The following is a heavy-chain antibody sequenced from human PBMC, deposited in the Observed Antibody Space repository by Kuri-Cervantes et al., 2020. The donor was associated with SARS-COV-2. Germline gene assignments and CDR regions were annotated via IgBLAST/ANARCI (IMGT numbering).Heavy chain of an antibody. Sequence: ASVKVSCKASGYTFTGYYMHWVRQAPGQGLEWMGWISPNSGGTNYAQKFQGRVTMTRDTSISTAYMELSSLRSEDTAVYYCARCMWGRNPDYYYYMDVWGKGTTVTVSS. V-gene: IGHV1-2*02. CDR3: ARCMWGRNPDYYYYMDV. J-gene: IGHJ6*03. CDR2: ISPNSGGT. CDR1: GYTFTGYY. D-gene: IGHD1-14*01.